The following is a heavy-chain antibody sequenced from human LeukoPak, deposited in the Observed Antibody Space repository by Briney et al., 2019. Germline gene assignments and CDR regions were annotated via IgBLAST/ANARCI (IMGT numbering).Heavy chain of an antibody. Sequence: SETLSLTCAVYGGSFSGYYWSWIRQPPGKGLEWIGEINHSGSTNYNPSLKSRVTISVDTSKNQFSLKLSSVTAADTAVYYCASRPLWFGESPGRWFAPWGQGTLVTVSS. CDR1: GGSFSGYY. CDR3: ASRPLWFGESPGRWFAP. V-gene: IGHV4-34*01. D-gene: IGHD3-10*01. CDR2: INHSGST. J-gene: IGHJ5*02.